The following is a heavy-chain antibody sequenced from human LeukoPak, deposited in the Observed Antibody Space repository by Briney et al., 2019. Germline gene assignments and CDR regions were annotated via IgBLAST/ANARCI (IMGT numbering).Heavy chain of an antibody. CDR2: IYHSGST. V-gene: IGHV4-38-2*02. Sequence: SETLSLTCTVSGYSISSGYYWGWIRQPPGKGLEWIGSIYHSGSTYYNPSLKSRDTISVDTSKNQFSLKLSSVTAADTAVYYCARDESRGYIYGYPYGDYWGQGTLVTVSS. CDR1: GYSISSGYY. J-gene: IGHJ4*02. CDR3: ARDESRGYIYGYPYGDY. D-gene: IGHD5-18*01.